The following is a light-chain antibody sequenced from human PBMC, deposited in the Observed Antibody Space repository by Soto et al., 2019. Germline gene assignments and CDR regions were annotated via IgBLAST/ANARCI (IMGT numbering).Light chain of an antibody. CDR2: DVS. V-gene: IGLV2-14*01. J-gene: IGLJ3*02. Sequence: QSALTQPASVSGSPGQSITISCTGTSSDVGGYNYVSWYQQHPGKAPKLMIYDVSNRPSGRSNRFSGSKSGNTASLTISGLKAEDEAEYYCRSYTSSSTLNLVFGGGTKLTVL. CDR3: RSYTSSSTLNLV. CDR1: SSDVGGYNY.